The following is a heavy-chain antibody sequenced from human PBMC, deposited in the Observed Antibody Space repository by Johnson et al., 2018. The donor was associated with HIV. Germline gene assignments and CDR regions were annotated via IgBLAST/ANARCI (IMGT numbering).Heavy chain of an antibody. V-gene: IGHV3-30*03. CDR1: AFTFSSYG. D-gene: IGHD5-24*01. CDR2: IKQDGSEK. CDR3: ARGRERGMFDI. J-gene: IGHJ3*02. Sequence: QVQLVESGGGVVQPGRSLRLSCAASAFTFSSYGMHWVRQAPGKGLEWVANIKQDGSEKYYADSVKGRFTISRDNSKNTLYLQMNSLRAEDTAVYYCARGRERGMFDIWGQGTMVTVSS.